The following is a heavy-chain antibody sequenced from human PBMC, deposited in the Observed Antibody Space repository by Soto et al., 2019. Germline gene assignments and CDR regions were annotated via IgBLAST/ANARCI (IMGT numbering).Heavy chain of an antibody. V-gene: IGHV4-34*12. Sequence: SETLSLTCAIYGASLGGFHWTWLRQAPGKGLEWIGELIHGGSTNYNPSLKSRVSFSLDTSKNQFSLHLMSVTAADTAVYYCARSPLGYDYVRQTWREVGDSFDIWGRGTMVTVSS. CDR2: LIHGGST. J-gene: IGHJ3*02. CDR1: GASLGGFH. D-gene: IGHD3-16*01. CDR3: ARSPLGYDYVRQTWREVGDSFDI.